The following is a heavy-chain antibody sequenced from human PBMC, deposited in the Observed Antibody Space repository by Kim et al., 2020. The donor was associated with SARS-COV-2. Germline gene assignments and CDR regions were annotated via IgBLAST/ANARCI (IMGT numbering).Heavy chain of an antibody. CDR2: INPSGGST. CDR3: ARLIAAAGHFDY. CDR1: GYTFTSYY. Sequence: ASVKVSCKSSGYTFTSYYMHWVRQAPGQGLEWMGIINPSGGSTSYAQKFQGRVTMTRDTSTSTVYMELSSLRSEDTAVYYCARLIAAAGHFDYWGQGTLGTISS. V-gene: IGHV1-46*01. J-gene: IGHJ4*02. D-gene: IGHD6-13*01.